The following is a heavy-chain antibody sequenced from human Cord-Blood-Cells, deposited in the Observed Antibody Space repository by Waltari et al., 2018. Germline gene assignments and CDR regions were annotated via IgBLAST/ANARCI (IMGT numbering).Heavy chain of an antibody. CDR2: IKSKTDGGTT. Sequence: EVQLVESGGGLVQPGGSLRLSCAAYGFTFSNAWMSWVRQAPGKGLEWVGRIKSKTDGGTTDYAAPVKGRFTISRDDSKNTLYLQMNSLKTEDTAVYYCTTDRYGGPFDYWGQGTLVTVSS. V-gene: IGHV3-15*01. CDR3: TTDRYGGPFDY. CDR1: GFTFSNAW. D-gene: IGHD4-17*01. J-gene: IGHJ4*02.